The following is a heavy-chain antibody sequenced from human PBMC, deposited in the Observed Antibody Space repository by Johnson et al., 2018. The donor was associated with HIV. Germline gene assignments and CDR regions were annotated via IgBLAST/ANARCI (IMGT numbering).Heavy chain of an antibody. CDR2: INWNGDTT. CDR3: AKGLMRGAFDM. V-gene: IGHV3-20*04. D-gene: IGHD2-8*01. J-gene: IGHJ3*02. Sequence: MLLVESGGGVVRPGGSLRLSCTTSEFIFDDYGMSWVRQAPGKGLEWVSGINWNGDTTAYADSVKGRFTISRDNSKNTLYLQMNSLRAEDTAVYYCAKGLMRGAFDMWGQGTMVTVSS. CDR1: EFIFDDYG.